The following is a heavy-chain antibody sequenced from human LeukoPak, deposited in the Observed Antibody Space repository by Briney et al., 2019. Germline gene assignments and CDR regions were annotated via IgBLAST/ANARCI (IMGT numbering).Heavy chain of an antibody. D-gene: IGHD3-22*01. CDR1: GFTFSSYW. V-gene: IGHV3-7*01. CDR3: ARGGGNYYDTSGYYYLAGY. Sequence: GGSLRLSCAASGFTFSSYWMTWVRQAPGKGLEWVANIKKDGSDKNYVDSVKGRFTISRDNAKNSLYLQMDSLRAEDTGVYYCARGGGNYYDTSGYYYLAGYWGQGTLVTVSS. J-gene: IGHJ4*02. CDR2: IKKDGSDK.